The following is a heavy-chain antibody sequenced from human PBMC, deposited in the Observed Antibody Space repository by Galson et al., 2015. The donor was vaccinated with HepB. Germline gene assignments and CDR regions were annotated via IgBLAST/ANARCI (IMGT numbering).Heavy chain of an antibody. CDR3: ARGTVVGATYGYYFDY. V-gene: IGHV4-59*01. CDR2: IYYSGST. D-gene: IGHD1-26*01. J-gene: IGHJ4*02. CDR1: GGSISSYY. Sequence: SLTCTVSGGSISSYYWSWIRQPPGKGLEWIGYIYYSGSTNYNPSLKSRVTISVDTSKNQFSLKLSSVTAADTAVYYCARGTVVGATYGYYFDYWGQGTLVTVSS.